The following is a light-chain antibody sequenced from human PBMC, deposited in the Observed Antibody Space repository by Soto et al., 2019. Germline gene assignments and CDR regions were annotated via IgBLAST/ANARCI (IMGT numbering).Light chain of an antibody. CDR2: SES. J-gene: IGKJ1*01. CDR1: SPVDSIY. Sequence: ETVLTHSPGTLSLSPGERASLSCSASSPVDSIYLAWYQQKPGQAPRLLIHSESSRAAGIPDRFSGSGSGTDFTLTISRLEPEDFAMYHCQHFGNSSWTFGQGTKVDIK. CDR3: QHFGNSSWT. V-gene: IGKV3-20*01.